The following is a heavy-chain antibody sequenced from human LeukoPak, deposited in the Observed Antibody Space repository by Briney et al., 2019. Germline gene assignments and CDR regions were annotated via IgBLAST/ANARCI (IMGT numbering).Heavy chain of an antibody. Sequence: GGSLRLSCAASGFTFSSYAMHWVRQAPGKGLEWVSYISSSGSTIYYADSVKGRFTISRDNAKNSLYLQMNSLRAEDTAVYYCARDRYILAGYWNDAFDIWGQGSMVTVS. CDR2: ISSSGSTI. J-gene: IGHJ3*02. D-gene: IGHD3-9*01. V-gene: IGHV3-48*04. CDR3: ARDRYILAGYWNDAFDI. CDR1: GFTFSSYA.